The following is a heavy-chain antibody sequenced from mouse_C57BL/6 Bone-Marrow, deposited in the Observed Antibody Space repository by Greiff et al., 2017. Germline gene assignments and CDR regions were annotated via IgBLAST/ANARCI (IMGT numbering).Heavy chain of an antibody. J-gene: IGHJ2*01. V-gene: IGHV1-54*01. Sequence: QVQLKESGAELVRPGTSVKVSCKASGYAFTNYLIEWVKQRPGQGLEWIGVINPGSGGTNYNEKFKGKATLTADKSSSTAYMQLSSLPSEDSAVYFCARFYYYGSSLVDYWGQGTTLTVSS. CDR1: GYAFTNYL. CDR2: INPGSGGT. CDR3: ARFYYYGSSLVDY. D-gene: IGHD1-1*01.